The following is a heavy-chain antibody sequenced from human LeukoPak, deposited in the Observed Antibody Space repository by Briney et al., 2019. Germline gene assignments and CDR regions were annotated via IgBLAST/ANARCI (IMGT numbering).Heavy chain of an antibody. CDR1: GVTLSDYG. CDR2: ISYDGSIT. V-gene: IGHV3-30*03. D-gene: IGHD3-3*01. J-gene: IGHJ4*02. CDR3: ARSIFGVVTIDY. Sequence: GRSLRLPCAGSGVTLSDYGIHWVRQAPGKGLEWVAVISYDGSITFYGDSVKGQFTISRDNSKNTLYLQRNSLRAEDTAVYYCARSIFGVVTIDYWGQGTLVTVSS.